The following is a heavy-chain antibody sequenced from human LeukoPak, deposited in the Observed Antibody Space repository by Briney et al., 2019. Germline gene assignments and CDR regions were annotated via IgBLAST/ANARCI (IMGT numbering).Heavy chain of an antibody. V-gene: IGHV4-39*01. CDR1: GGSITAGNHH. J-gene: IGHJ5*01. D-gene: IGHD3-16*01. Sequence: SETLSLTCTVSGGSITAGNHHWGWIRQPPGKGLEWIGSVYYSGSIFSDTSHKSRVTISGDTSKNQFSLSLSSVTAADTAAYYCARLNPGYVTAPHDSWGQGMLVTVSS. CDR3: ARLNPGYVTAPHDS. CDR2: VYYSGSI.